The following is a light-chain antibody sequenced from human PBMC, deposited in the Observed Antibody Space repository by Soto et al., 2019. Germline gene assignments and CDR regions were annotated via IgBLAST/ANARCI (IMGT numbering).Light chain of an antibody. CDR3: QQYGSSPRT. J-gene: IGKJ1*01. CDR1: QSVGSL. CDR2: GAS. V-gene: IGKV3-20*01. Sequence: EIVLTQSPGTLSLSPGERAILSCRASQSVGSLLAWYQHNPGQAPRLLIYGASTRATGIPDRFSGSGSGTDFTLTVSRLEPEDFAVYYCQQYGSSPRTFGQGTKVDIK.